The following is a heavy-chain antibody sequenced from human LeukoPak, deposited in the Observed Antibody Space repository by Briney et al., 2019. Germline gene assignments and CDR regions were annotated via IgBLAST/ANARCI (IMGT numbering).Heavy chain of an antibody. J-gene: IGHJ4*02. D-gene: IGHD6-6*01. CDR3: ARMPGSSTGFDY. CDR2: IYYSGST. CDR1: GGSISPYY. V-gene: IGHV4-59*01. Sequence: PSETLSLTRTFSGGSISPYYWSWIRQPPGKGLEWLGYIYYSGSTNYNPSLKSRVTISVDTSKNQFSLKLTSVTAADTAVYYCARMPGSSTGFDYWGRGTLVTVSS.